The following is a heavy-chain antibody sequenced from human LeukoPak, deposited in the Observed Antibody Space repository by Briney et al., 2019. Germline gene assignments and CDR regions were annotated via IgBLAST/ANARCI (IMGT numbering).Heavy chain of an antibody. CDR2: IKQDGSDK. J-gene: IGHJ4*02. CDR3: ARGSWYGFY. V-gene: IGHV3-7*01. D-gene: IGHD6-13*01. Sequence: GGSLRLSCAASGFTFSGYWMSWVRQAPGKGLEWVANIKQDGSDKYYVDSVKGRFSIPRDNAKNSLYLQMNSLRVEDTAVYYCARGSWYGFYWGQGALVTVSS. CDR1: GFTFSGYW.